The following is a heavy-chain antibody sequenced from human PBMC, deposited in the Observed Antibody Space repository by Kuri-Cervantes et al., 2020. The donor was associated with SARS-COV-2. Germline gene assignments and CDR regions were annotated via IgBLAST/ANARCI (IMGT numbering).Heavy chain of an antibody. CDR1: GYTFSSYG. Sequence: ASVKVSCKASGYTFSSYGISWVRQAPGQGLEWMGWISAYNGKTNFAQKFQGRVTMTTDTSTSTAYMELRSLRSDDTAVYYCARVGYCSSTSCSRYYYYGMDVWGQGTTVTVSS. CDR2: ISAYNGKT. CDR3: ARVGYCSSTSCSRYYYYGMDV. V-gene: IGHV1-18*01. J-gene: IGHJ6*02. D-gene: IGHD2-2*01.